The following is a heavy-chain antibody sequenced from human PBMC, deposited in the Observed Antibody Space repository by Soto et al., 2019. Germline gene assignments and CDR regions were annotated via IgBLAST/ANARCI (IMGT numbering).Heavy chain of an antibody. Sequence: QVQLVESGGGVVQPGRSLRLSCAASGFTFSSYGMHWVRQAPGKGLEWVAVIWYDGSNKYYADSVKGRFTISRDNSKNTLYLQMDSLRAEDTAVYYCARDRAASFDYWGQGTLVTVSS. J-gene: IGHJ4*02. D-gene: IGHD6-25*01. V-gene: IGHV3-33*01. CDR1: GFTFSSYG. CDR2: IWYDGSNK. CDR3: ARDRAASFDY.